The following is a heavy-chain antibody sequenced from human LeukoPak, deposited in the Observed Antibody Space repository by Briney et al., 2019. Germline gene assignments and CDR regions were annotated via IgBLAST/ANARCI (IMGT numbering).Heavy chain of an antibody. D-gene: IGHD6-13*01. V-gene: IGHV3-53*01. CDR2: IYSGTT. J-gene: IGHJ6*03. CDR1: GFTVSSNS. Sequence: GGSLRLSCTVSGFTVSSNSMSWVRQAPGKGLEWVSFIYSGTTHYSDSVKGRFTISRDNSKNTLYLQMNSLRAEDTAVYYCARARGSSSWYYYYMDVWGKGTTVTISS. CDR3: ARARGSSSWYYYYMDV.